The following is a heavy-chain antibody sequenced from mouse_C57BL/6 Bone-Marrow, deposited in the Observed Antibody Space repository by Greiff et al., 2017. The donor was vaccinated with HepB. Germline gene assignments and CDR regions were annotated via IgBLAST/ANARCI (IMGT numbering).Heavy chain of an antibody. V-gene: IGHV1-81*01. CDR1: GYTFTSYG. J-gene: IGHJ3*01. CDR2: IYPRSGNT. Sequence: VKLMESGAELARPGASVKLSCKASGYTFTSYGISWVKQRTGQGLEWIGEIYPRSGNTYYNEKFKGKATLTADKSSSTAYMELRSLTSEDSAVYFCARRELRPFAYWGQGTLVTVSA. CDR3: ARRELRPFAY.